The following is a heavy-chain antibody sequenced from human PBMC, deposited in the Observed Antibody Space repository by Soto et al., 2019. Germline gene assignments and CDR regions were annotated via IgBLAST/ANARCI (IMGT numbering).Heavy chain of an antibody. CDR2: IYFSGTT. CDR3: ARSPDSGDYVDY. J-gene: IGHJ4*02. Sequence: QVQLQESGPRLVQPSETLSLTCSVSGGSVSSDSYYWRWIRQPPGAGLEWIGYIYFSGTTNYNPSLESRVTILVDSSKNQFSLKLSSVTAADTAVYYCARSPDSGDYVDYWDQGTLVAVSS. V-gene: IGHV4-61*01. D-gene: IGHD4-17*01. CDR1: GGSVSSDSYY.